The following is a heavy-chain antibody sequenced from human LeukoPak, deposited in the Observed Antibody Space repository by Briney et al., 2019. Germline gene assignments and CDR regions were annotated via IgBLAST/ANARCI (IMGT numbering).Heavy chain of an antibody. CDR1: GGSISSYY. Sequence: SETLSLTCTVSGGSISSYYWSWIRQPPGKGLEWIGYIYYSGSTNYNPSLKSRVTISVDTSKNQFSLKLSSVTAADTAVYYCARGLGSDFDYWGQGTLVTVPS. V-gene: IGHV4-59*01. D-gene: IGHD3-16*01. CDR3: ARGLGSDFDY. CDR2: IYYSGST. J-gene: IGHJ4*02.